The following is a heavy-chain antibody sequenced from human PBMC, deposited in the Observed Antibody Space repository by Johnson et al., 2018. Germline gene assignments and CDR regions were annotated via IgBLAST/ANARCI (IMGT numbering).Heavy chain of an antibody. Sequence: QVQLVESGGGVVQPGRSLRLSCAASGFTFSSYGMHWVRQAPGKGLEWVAVIWYDGSNKDYADSVKGRFTISRDNSKNTLFLQMNSLRAEDTAVYFCAREQSDYSNYAGYGMYVWGQGTTVTVSS. CDR3: AREQSDYSNYAGYGMYV. V-gene: IGHV3-33*01. J-gene: IGHJ6*02. CDR1: GFTFSSYG. D-gene: IGHD4-11*01. CDR2: IWYDGSNK.